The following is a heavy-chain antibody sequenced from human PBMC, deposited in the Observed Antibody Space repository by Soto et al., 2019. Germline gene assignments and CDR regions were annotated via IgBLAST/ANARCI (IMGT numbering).Heavy chain of an antibody. Sequence: SETLSLTCSVSGGSMSSYYWSWFRQPPGKGVEWIGYISYSGGTYYNPSLKSRVTISLDTSRSHFSLTLTSVAAADTAVYYCARGAYYNDYWGQGTLVTVSS. CDR3: ARGAYYNDY. CDR2: ISYSGGT. D-gene: IGHD3-10*01. CDR1: GGSMSSYY. J-gene: IGHJ4*02. V-gene: IGHV4-59*01.